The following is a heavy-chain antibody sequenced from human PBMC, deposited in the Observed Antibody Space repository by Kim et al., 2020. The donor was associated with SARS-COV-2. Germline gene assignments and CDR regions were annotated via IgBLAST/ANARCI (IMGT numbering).Heavy chain of an antibody. CDR1: GDSVSSNSAA. D-gene: IGHD1-20*01. CDR2: TYYRSKWYN. Sequence: SQTLSLTCDISGDSVSSNSAAWNWIRQSPARGLEWLGRTYYRSKWYNDYAVSVKSRITINSDTSKNQFSLQLNSVTPEDTAMYYCARDLPGIKGFDIWGHGTMVTVSS. V-gene: IGHV6-1*01. CDR3: ARDLPGIKGFDI. J-gene: IGHJ3*02.